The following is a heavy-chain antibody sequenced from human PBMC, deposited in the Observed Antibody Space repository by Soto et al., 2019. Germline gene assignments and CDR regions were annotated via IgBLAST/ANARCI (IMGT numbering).Heavy chain of an antibody. CDR1: EFTFSSYA. CDR3: ARPIPRWSYHYGMDV. Sequence: QLVESGGRGVQPGKSLRLSCAASEFTFSSYAMHWVRQAPGRGLEWVALISFDGRSEYYADSVKGRFIISRDNSKSMVYLQLNSLRPDDTAIYYCARPIPRWSYHYGMDVWGQGTTVTVSS. J-gene: IGHJ6*02. V-gene: IGHV3-30*04. CDR2: ISFDGRSE. D-gene: IGHD1-26*01.